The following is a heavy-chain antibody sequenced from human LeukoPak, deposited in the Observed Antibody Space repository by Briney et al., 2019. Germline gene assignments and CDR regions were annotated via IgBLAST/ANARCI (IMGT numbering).Heavy chain of an antibody. V-gene: IGHV4-31*03. CDR1: GGSINSGDYY. CDR3: ARGYYYETSGDYFDY. D-gene: IGHD3-22*01. J-gene: IGHJ4*02. CDR2: IFYSGST. Sequence: SETLSLTCTVSGGSINSGDYYWTWIRQHPGKGLEWIGYIFYSGSTSYNPSLKSGVTMSIDTSKNQFSPKLSSVTAADTAVYYCARGYYYETSGDYFDYWGQGILVTVSA.